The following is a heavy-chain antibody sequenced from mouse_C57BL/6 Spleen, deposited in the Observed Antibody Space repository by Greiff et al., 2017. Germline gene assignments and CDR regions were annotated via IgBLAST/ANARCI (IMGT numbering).Heavy chain of an antibody. V-gene: IGHV7-3*01. CDR2: IRNKANGYTT. CDR1: GFTFTDYY. D-gene: IGHD2-1*01. J-gene: IGHJ1*03. Sequence: EVKLVESGGGLVQPGGSLSLSCAASGFTFTDYYMSWVRQPPGKALEWLGFIRNKANGYTTEYSASVKGRFTISRDNSQSILYLPMNALRAEDSATYYCARLYGNYVWYFDFWGTGTTVTVSS. CDR3: ARLYGNYVWYFDF.